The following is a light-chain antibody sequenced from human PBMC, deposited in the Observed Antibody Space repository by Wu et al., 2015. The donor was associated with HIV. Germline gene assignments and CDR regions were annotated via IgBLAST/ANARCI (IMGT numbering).Light chain of an antibody. CDR1: QGITSA. J-gene: IGKJ2*01. CDR3: QQSHNYPHT. CDR2: DAS. V-gene: IGKV1D-13*01. Sequence: AIQLTQSPSSLSASVGDKVTITCRATQGITSALAWYQYKPGKGPKVLIYDASSLEGGVPSRFSGSGSGTDFTLTISSLQPEDFATYYCQQSHNYPHTFGQGTKLEIK.